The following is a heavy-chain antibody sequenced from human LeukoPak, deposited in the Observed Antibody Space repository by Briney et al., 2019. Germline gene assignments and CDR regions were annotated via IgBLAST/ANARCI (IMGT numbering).Heavy chain of an antibody. CDR3: ARGVTTVTTTLDDAFDI. J-gene: IGHJ3*02. D-gene: IGHD4-17*01. Sequence: GGSLRLSCAASGFTFSSYGMHWVRQAPGKGLEWVAIIWYDGSNKYYADSVKGRFTISRDNSKNTLYLQMNSLRAEDTAVYYCARGVTTVTTTLDDAFDIWGQGTMVTVSS. V-gene: IGHV3-33*01. CDR2: IWYDGSNK. CDR1: GFTFSSYG.